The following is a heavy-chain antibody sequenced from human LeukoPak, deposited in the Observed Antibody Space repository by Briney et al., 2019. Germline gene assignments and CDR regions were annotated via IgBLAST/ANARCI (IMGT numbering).Heavy chain of an antibody. V-gene: IGHV4-34*01. CDR2: VNHSGRT. CDR1: GRSFSGYY. CDR3: ARQQPELDY. J-gene: IGHJ4*02. D-gene: IGHD6-13*01. Sequence: SETLSLTCAVYGRSFSGYYWSWVRQPPGKGLEWMGEVNHSGRTSYNPSLKSRLTISVDTSKNQFSLKLSSVAAADTAVYYCARQQPELDYWGQGTLVTVSS.